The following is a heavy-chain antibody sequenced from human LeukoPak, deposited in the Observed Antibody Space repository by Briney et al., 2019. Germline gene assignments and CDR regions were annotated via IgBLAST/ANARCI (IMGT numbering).Heavy chain of an antibody. CDR1: GFTFSTAW. Sequence: PGGSLRLSCAASGFTFSTAWTSWVRQTPGKGLEWVGRIQSKTEGWTTDYAAPVKGRFTISRDDSKNTLYLQVNSLKTEDTAVYYCTTDDYGYWGQGTLVNVSS. CDR2: IQSKTEGWTT. D-gene: IGHD3-16*01. CDR3: TTDDYGY. V-gene: IGHV3-15*01. J-gene: IGHJ4*02.